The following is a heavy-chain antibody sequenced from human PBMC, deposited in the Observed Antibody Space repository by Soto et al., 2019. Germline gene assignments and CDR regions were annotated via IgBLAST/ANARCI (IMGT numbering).Heavy chain of an antibody. V-gene: IGHV1-24*01. Sequence: ASVKVSCKVSGYTLTELSMHWVRQAPGKGLEWMGGFDPEDGETIYAQKFQGRVTMTEDTSTDTAYMELSSLRSEDTAVYYCAAHDLLLWFGVTDYWGQGTLVTVSS. D-gene: IGHD3-10*01. CDR3: AAHDLLLWFGVTDY. CDR1: GYTLTELS. J-gene: IGHJ4*02. CDR2: FDPEDGET.